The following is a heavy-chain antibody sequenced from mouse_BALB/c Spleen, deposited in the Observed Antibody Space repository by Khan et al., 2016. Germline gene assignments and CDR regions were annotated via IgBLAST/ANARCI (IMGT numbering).Heavy chain of an antibody. Sequence: VQLQQSGAELVRPGSSVKISCKASGFAFSSYGMHWVKQRHGKGLEWIGVIYTEDGDADYNGKFKGKATMTADRSSSTVYMELGSLTAEDSAVYFCARGTTFANWGQGTLVTVSA. D-gene: IGHD2-14*01. CDR2: IYTEDGDA. J-gene: IGHJ3*01. CDR3: ARGTTFAN. V-gene: IGHV1-80*01. CDR1: GFAFSSYG.